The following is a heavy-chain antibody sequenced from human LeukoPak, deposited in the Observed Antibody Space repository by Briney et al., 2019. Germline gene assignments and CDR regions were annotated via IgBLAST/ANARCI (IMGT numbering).Heavy chain of an antibody. CDR2: IFHSGST. V-gene: IGHV4-4*02. Sequence: PSGTLSLTCAVSSGSIFSSNWWSWVRQPPGKWLERIGQIFHSGSTSYSPSLKSRVTISVDKSKNQFSLRLTSVTAADTAVYYCARSPTKRVPEDYWDQGTLVTVSS. CDR1: SGSIFSSNW. CDR3: ARSPTKRVPEDY. J-gene: IGHJ4*02. D-gene: IGHD2-2*01.